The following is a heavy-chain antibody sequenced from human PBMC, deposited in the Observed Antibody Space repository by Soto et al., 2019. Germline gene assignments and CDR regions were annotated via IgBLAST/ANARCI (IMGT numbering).Heavy chain of an antibody. CDR1: GFTFSSYA. CDR2: ISGSGRST. J-gene: IGHJ6*02. Sequence: GSLSPSCAASGFTFSSYAVSWVRQAPGKGREWGPAISGSGRSTYYANSVKGRFTIARDNSKNTLYLQLNSLRDEDTAVYYCAKMTGITIYGVRDYYYGIDVWGQGTTVTVS. CDR3: AKMTGITIYGVRDYYYGIDV. V-gene: IGHV3-23*01. D-gene: IGHD3-3*01.